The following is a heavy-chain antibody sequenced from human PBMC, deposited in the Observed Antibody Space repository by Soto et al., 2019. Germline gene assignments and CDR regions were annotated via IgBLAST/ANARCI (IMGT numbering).Heavy chain of an antibody. Sequence: QVQLVQSGAEVKRPGSSVKVSCKASGDTFNFYSINWVRQAPGLGLEWMGRVNPILSMSNYAQRFQGRVTMTADQSTSTAYMDLSGIRSEDTAIYYCATSYGSGYRAFDFWGQGALVTVSS. CDR1: GDTFNFYS. V-gene: IGHV1-69*04. D-gene: IGHD3-10*01. CDR3: ATSYGSGYRAFDF. CDR2: VNPILSMS. J-gene: IGHJ4*02.